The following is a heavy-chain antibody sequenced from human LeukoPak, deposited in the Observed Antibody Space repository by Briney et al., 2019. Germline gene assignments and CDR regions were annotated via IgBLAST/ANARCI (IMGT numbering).Heavy chain of an antibody. CDR2: ISFDGSNK. CDR1: GFTFSSYG. D-gene: IGHD6-13*01. V-gene: IGHV3-30*18. CDR3: AKGYGQQLVNNWFDP. J-gene: IGHJ5*02. Sequence: GGSLRLSCAASGFTFSSYGMHWVRQAPGKGLEWVAVISFDGSNKYYADSVKGRFTISRDNSKNTLYLQMNSLRVEDTAVYYCAKGYGQQLVNNWFDPWGQGTLVTVSS.